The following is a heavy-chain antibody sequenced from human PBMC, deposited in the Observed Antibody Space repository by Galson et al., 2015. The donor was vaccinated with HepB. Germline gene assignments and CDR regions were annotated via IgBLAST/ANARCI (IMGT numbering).Heavy chain of an antibody. CDR3: AADLSSTIAARPDYYYGMDV. Sequence: SVKVSCKASGFTFTSSAVQWVRQARGQRLEWIGWIVVGSGNTNYAQKFQERVTITRDMSTSTAYMELSSLRSEDTAVYYCAADLSSTIAARPDYYYGMDVWGQGTTVTVSS. V-gene: IGHV1-58*01. J-gene: IGHJ6*02. D-gene: IGHD6-6*01. CDR2: IVVGSGNT. CDR1: GFTFTSSA.